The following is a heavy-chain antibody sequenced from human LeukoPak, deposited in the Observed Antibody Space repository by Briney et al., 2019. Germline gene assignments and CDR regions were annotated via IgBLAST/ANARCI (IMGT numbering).Heavy chain of an antibody. D-gene: IGHD1-1*01. J-gene: IGHJ5*02. CDR3: ARVGSDWNDVRYNWFDP. CDR2: IFRSGST. V-gene: IGHV4-30-2*01. Sequence: PSQTLSLTCAVSGGSISSGGYSWSWIRQPPGKGLEWLGYIFRSGSTYYNPSLKSRVTISVDRSKNQFSLKLSSVTAADTAVYYCARVGSDWNDVRYNWFDPWGQGTLVTVSS. CDR1: GGSISSGGYS.